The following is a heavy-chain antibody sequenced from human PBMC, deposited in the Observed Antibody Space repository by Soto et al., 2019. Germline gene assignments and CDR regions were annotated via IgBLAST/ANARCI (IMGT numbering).Heavy chain of an antibody. CDR1: GFSLRDYAVG. CDR3: AHGSGWLFDY. J-gene: IGHJ4*02. V-gene: IGHV2-5*01. D-gene: IGHD6-19*01. Sequence: QITLKESGPTLVKPTQTLTLTCTFSGFSLRDYAVGVGWIRQPPGKVLEWLSFIYWNDNEYYSPSLRSRLTISKDTSKNQVVLTMTNMDPVDTATYYCAHGSGWLFDYWGQGTLVTVSS. CDR2: IYWNDNE.